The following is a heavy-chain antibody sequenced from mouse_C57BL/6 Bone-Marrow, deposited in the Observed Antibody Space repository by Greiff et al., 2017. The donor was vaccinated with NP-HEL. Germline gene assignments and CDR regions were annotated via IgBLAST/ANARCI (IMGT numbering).Heavy chain of an antibody. V-gene: IGHV1-69*01. CDR2: LDPSDSYT. CDR1: GYTFTSYW. CDR3: AREDYYYGSSYWFAY. J-gene: IGHJ3*01. Sequence: QVQLQQSGAELVMPGASVKLSCKASGYTFTSYWMHWVKQRPGQGLEWIGELDPSDSYTNYNQKFKGKSTLTVDKSSSTAYMQLSSLTSEDSAVYYCAREDYYYGSSYWFAYWGQGTLVTVSA. D-gene: IGHD1-1*01.